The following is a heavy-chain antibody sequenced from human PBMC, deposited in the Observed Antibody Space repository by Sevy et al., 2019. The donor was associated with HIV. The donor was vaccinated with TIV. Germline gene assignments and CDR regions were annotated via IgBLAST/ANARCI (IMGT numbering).Heavy chain of an antibody. CDR1: GFSFSIYW. Sequence: GGSLRLSCAASGFSFSIYWMSWVRQAPGKGLEWVATMKQDGSEEDYVDSVKGRFTISGDNAKNSLFLQMNSLIAEDTAVYYCVREGLGGYSYSLDYWGHGTLVTVSS. J-gene: IGHJ4*01. D-gene: IGHD5-18*01. V-gene: IGHV3-7*01. CDR2: MKQDGSEE. CDR3: VREGLGGYSYSLDY.